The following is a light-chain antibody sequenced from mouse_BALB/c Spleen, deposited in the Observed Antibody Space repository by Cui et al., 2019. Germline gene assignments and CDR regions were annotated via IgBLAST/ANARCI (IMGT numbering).Light chain of an antibody. Sequence: DIQMRQSLSSLSASLGAKVTITCKASQDINKYIACYPHKPGKGPRLLIHYTSTLQPVIPARFSGSGSGRDYSFSISNLEPEDIATYYCLQYDSLWTFGGGTKLEI. V-gene: IGKV19-93*01. J-gene: IGKJ1*01. CDR3: LQYDSLWT. CDR2: YTS. CDR1: QDINKY.